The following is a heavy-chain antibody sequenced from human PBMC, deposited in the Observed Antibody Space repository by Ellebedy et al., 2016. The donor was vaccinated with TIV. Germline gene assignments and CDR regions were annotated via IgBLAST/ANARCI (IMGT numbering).Heavy chain of an antibody. CDR3: ARSLVVVTAPFDS. D-gene: IGHD2-21*02. CDR1: GGTFSSHA. J-gene: IGHJ5*01. V-gene: IGHV1-69*13. CDR2: VIPMFGTA. Sequence: AAPVKVSCKAPGGTFSSHAISWVRQAPGHGLEWMGEVIPMFGTANYAQTFQGRVTISAHESTSTAYMELSSLRPEDTAIYFCARSLVVVTAPFDSWGRGTLVTVSS.